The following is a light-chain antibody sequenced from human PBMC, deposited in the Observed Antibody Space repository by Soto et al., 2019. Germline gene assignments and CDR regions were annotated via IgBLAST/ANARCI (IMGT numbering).Light chain of an antibody. CDR3: QSYDSSLSASI. CDR2: DNS. CDR1: SSNIGAGYD. V-gene: IGLV1-40*01. Sequence: QPPSVSGAPGQRVTISCTGSSSNIGAGYDVHWYQQLPGTAPKLLMYDNSDRPSGVPDRFSGSRSGTSASLAITGLQAEDEADYYCQSYDSSLSASIFGGGTKVTVL. J-gene: IGLJ2*01.